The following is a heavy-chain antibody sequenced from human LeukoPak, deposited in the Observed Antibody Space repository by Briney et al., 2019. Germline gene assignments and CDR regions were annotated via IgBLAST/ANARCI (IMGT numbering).Heavy chain of an antibody. D-gene: IGHD7-27*01. CDR1: GGSISSGSYY. V-gene: IGHV4-61*02. CDR2: IYTSGST. CDR3: ARDRLGSIV. Sequence: SETLSLTCTVSGGSISSGSYYWSWIRQPAGKGLEWIGRIYTSGSTNYNPSLKSRVTISVDTSKNQFSLKLSSVTAADTAVYYCARDRLGSIVWGQGTLVTVSS. J-gene: IGHJ4*02.